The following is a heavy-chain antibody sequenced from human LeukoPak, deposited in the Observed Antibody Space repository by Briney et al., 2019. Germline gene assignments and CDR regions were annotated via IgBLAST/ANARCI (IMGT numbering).Heavy chain of an antibody. CDR2: ISWNSGSI. CDR1: GFTFDDYA. Sequence: GGSLRLSCAASGFTFDDYAMHWVRQAPGNGLEWVSGISWNSGSIGYTDSVKGRFTISRDNAKNSLYLQMNSLRAEDTALYYCAKDMTPGYSSSYNSFDYWGQGTLVTVSS. D-gene: IGHD6-13*01. CDR3: AKDMTPGYSSSYNSFDY. J-gene: IGHJ4*02. V-gene: IGHV3-9*01.